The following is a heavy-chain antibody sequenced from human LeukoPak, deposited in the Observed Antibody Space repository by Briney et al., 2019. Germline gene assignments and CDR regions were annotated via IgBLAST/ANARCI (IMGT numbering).Heavy chain of an antibody. J-gene: IGHJ3*02. CDR1: GFTFSNHG. V-gene: IGHV3-33*01. CDR3: ARDSSSFADAFDI. Sequence: GGSLRLSCTASGFTFSNHGLHWVRQAPGKGLEWMALIWYDGSKRYYADSVQGRFTISRDDSKNTLFLQMNSLRAEDTAVYYCARDSSSFADAFDIWGQGTMVTVSS. D-gene: IGHD6-13*01. CDR2: IWYDGSKR.